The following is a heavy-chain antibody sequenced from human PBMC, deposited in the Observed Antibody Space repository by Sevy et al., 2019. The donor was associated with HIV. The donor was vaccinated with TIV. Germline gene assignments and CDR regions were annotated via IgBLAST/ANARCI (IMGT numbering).Heavy chain of an antibody. V-gene: IGHV3-49*03. D-gene: IGHD3-16*01. CDR2: IRSKTYGGTT. J-gene: IGHJ6*02. CDR1: GFNFGDYA. Sequence: GGSLRLSCTASGFNFGDYAMSWCRQAPGKGLEWIGFIRSKTYGGTTEYAASVKGRFTISRDDSNSIASLQMNSLKTEHTAVYYCARVRGTISPYYYFGMDVWGQGTTVTVSS. CDR3: ARVRGTISPYYYFGMDV.